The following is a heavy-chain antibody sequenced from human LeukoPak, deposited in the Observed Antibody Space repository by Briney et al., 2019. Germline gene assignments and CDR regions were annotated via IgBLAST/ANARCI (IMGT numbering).Heavy chain of an antibody. Sequence: SETLSLTCTVSGGSINNYYWNWIRQAPGEGLEWIGFIYYSGISNYNPSLKSRVTISVDTSRNQFSLSLTSVTTADTAVYYCARESLGALDSWGQGTLLTVSS. CDR2: IYYSGIS. V-gene: IGHV4-59*13. J-gene: IGHJ4*02. CDR1: GGSINNYY. D-gene: IGHD3-16*01. CDR3: ARESLGALDS.